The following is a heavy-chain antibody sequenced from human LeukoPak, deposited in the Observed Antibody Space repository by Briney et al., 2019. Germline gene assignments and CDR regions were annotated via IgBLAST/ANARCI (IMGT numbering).Heavy chain of an antibody. J-gene: IGHJ4*02. V-gene: IGHV3-30*03. CDR3: TTKVIRGNSGDDYDD. CDR1: GVTFRSYG. Sequence: GGSLRLSCAASGVTFRSYGMHWVRQAPGKGLEWVALISSDGNDKLYGDSVMGRFTIPRDDSKSTLYLQMNSLRVEDTAVYYCTTKVIRGNSGDDYDDWGQGTLVTVSS. D-gene: IGHD5-12*01. CDR2: ISSDGNDK.